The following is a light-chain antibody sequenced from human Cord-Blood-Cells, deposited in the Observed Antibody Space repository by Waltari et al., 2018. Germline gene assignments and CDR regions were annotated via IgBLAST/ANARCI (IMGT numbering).Light chain of an antibody. CDR2: AAS. CDR3: QQSYSTPYT. Sequence: DIQMTQSPSSMSASVGDRVAITCRASQSISSYFNLYQQKPGKARKLLIYAASSLQSGVPSRFSGSGSGTDFTLTISSLQPEDFATYYCQQSYSTPYTFGQGTKLEIK. CDR1: QSISSY. V-gene: IGKV1-39*01. J-gene: IGKJ2*01.